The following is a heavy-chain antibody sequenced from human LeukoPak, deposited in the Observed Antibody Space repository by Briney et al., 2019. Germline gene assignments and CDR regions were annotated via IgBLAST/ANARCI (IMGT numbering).Heavy chain of an antibody. CDR3: ARDLRRYSSGWARGDY. D-gene: IGHD6-19*01. Sequence: PGGSLRLSCAASGFTFSSYGMHWVRQAPGKGLEWVAFIRYDGSNKYYADSVKGRFTISRDNAKNSLYLQMNSLRAEDTAVYYCARDLRRYSSGWARGDYWGQGTLVTVSS. J-gene: IGHJ4*02. CDR1: GFTFSSYG. V-gene: IGHV3-30*02. CDR2: IRYDGSNK.